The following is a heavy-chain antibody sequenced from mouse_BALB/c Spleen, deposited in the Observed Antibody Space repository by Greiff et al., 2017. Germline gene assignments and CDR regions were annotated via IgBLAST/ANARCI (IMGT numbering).Heavy chain of an antibody. Sequence: EVKLMESGAELVKPGASVKLSCTASGFNIKDTYMHWVKQRPEQGLEWIGRIDPANGNTKYDPKFQGKATITADTSSNTAYLQLSSLTSEDTAVYYCARGTIYFDYWGQGTTLTVSS. V-gene: IGHV14-3*02. CDR3: ARGTIYFDY. J-gene: IGHJ2*01. D-gene: IGHD3-3*01. CDR2: IDPANGNT. CDR1: GFNIKDTY.